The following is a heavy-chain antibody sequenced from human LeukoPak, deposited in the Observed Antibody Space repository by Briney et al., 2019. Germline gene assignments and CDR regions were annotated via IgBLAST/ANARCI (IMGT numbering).Heavy chain of an antibody. CDR2: IYYIGST. V-gene: IGHV4-59*01. CDR1: GGSFSSYY. Sequence: SETLSLTCTVSGGSFSSYYWTWIRQPPGKGLQWIGYIYYIGSTSYNPSLKSRVAMPVDTSKNQFSLKLSSVTAADTAVYYCASHKGRATAVDYWGQGTLVTVSS. D-gene: IGHD2-21*02. J-gene: IGHJ4*02. CDR3: ASHKGRATAVDY.